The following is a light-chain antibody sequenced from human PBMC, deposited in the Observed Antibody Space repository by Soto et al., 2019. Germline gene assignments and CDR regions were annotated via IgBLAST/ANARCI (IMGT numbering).Light chain of an antibody. Sequence: QSALPQPPSADGSPGQSGTISCTGTSSDVGDNYVSWYQQHLVKAPKLITYEVTLRPSGVPDRFSGSKSGNTASLTVSGMQSDDEADYYRSAYAGSNTCVFGNGTKATVL. CDR1: SSDVGDNY. CDR3: SAYAGSNTCV. V-gene: IGLV2-8*01. J-gene: IGLJ1*01. CDR2: EVT.